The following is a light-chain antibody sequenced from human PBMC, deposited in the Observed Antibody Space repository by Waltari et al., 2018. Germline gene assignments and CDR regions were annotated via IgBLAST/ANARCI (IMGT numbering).Light chain of an antibody. V-gene: IGKV1-5*01. CDR2: DAS. J-gene: IGKJ1*01. CDR1: QSIRCW. CDR3: QQCNSYWAA. Sequence: DIQMTQSPSTLSASVGDRVTITRRASQSIRCWVAWYQQKPGKAPKLLIYDASSLESGVPSRFSGIRSGTEFTLTISSLQPDDFATYYCQQCNSYWAAFGPGTKVEIK.